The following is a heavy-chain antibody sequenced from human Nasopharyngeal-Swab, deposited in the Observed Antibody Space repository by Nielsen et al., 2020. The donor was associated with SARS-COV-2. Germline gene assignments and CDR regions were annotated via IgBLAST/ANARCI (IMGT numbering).Heavy chain of an antibody. D-gene: IGHD3-22*01. CDR2: IYYSGST. Sequence: WIRQPPGKGLEWIGYIYYSGSTNYNPSLKSRVTISVDTSKNQFSLKLSSVTAADTAVYYCASLGRLGYYDITRRRAFDIWGRGTMVTVSS. V-gene: IGHV4-59*01. J-gene: IGHJ3*02. CDR3: ASLGRLGYYDITRRRAFDI.